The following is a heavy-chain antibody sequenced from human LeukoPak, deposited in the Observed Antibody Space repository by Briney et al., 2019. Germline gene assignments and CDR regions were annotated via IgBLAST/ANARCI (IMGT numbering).Heavy chain of an antibody. D-gene: IGHD2-2*01. CDR1: GGSFSGYY. CDR3: ASTVKDIVVVPAAGWFDP. V-gene: IGHV4-34*01. CDR2: INHSGST. J-gene: IGHJ5*02. Sequence: SETLSLTCAVYGGSFSGYYWSWIRQPPGKGLEWMGEINHSGSTNYNPSLKSRVTISVDTSKNQFSLKLSSVTAADTAVYYCASTVKDIVVVPAAGWFDPWGQGTLVTVSS.